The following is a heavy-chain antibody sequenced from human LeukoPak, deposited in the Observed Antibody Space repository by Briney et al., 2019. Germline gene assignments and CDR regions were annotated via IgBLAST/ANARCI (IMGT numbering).Heavy chain of an antibody. J-gene: IGHJ4*02. CDR3: ARALLVLAGTNFDY. CDR1: GYTFTGYY. D-gene: IGHD6-19*01. Sequence: EASVKVSCQASGYTFTGYYLHWVRLAPGQGPEWMGWINPNSGDTHSAQKVQGRVTMTRDTSISTGYLELSRLKSDDTAVYYCARALLVLAGTNFDYWGQGTLVTVSS. V-gene: IGHV1-2*02. CDR2: INPNSGDT.